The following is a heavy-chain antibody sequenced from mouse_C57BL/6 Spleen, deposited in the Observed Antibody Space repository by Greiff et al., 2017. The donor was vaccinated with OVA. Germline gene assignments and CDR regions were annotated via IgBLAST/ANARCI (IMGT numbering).Heavy chain of an antibody. V-gene: IGHV1-80*01. J-gene: IGHJ2*01. Sequence: VQLQQSGAELVKPGASVKISCKASGYAFSSYWMNWVKQRPGKGLEWIGQIYPGDGDTNYNGKFKGKATLTADKSSSTAYMQLSSLTSEDSAVYFCARTHSMVTTLFDYWGQGTTLTVSS. D-gene: IGHD2-2*01. CDR1: GYAFSSYW. CDR2: IYPGDGDT. CDR3: ARTHSMVTTLFDY.